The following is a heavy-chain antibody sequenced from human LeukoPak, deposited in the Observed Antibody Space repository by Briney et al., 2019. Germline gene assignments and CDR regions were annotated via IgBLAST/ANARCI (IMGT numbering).Heavy chain of an antibody. Sequence: SETLSLTCAVYGGSFSGYYWSWIRQPPGKGLEWIGEINHSGSTNYNPSLKSRVTISVDTSKNQFSLKLSSVTAADTAVYYCASTLYSSSWYTVWGQGTLVTVSS. CDR2: INHSGST. CDR1: GGSFSGYY. D-gene: IGHD6-13*01. J-gene: IGHJ4*02. CDR3: ASTLYSSSWYTV. V-gene: IGHV4-34*01.